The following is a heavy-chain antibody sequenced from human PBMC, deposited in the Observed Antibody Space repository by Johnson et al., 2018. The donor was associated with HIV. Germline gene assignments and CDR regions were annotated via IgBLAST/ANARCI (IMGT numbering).Heavy chain of an antibody. D-gene: IGHD4-17*01. J-gene: IGHJ3*01. CDR1: GFTFSSYA. Sequence: QVQLVESGGGVVQPGGSLRLSCAASGFTFSSYAMHWVRQAPGKGLEWVAVISYDGSNKYYADSVKGRFTISRDNSKNTLYLQMNSLRAEDTAVYYCAREFLYGDYQDAFDFRGQGTMVTVSS. CDR2: ISYDGSNK. CDR3: AREFLYGDYQDAFDF. V-gene: IGHV3-30*04.